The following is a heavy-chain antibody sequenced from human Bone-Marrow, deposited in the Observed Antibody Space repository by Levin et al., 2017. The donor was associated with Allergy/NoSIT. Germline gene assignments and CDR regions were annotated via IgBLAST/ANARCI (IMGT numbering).Heavy chain of an antibody. Sequence: GESLKISCAASGFTFSSYSMNWVRQAPGKGLEWVSSISSSSSYIYYADSVEGRFTISRDNAKNSLYLQMNSLRAEDTAVYYCARIRYSSSWYAGPNWFDPWGQGTLVTVSS. CDR2: ISSSSSYI. CDR3: ARIRYSSSWYAGPNWFDP. J-gene: IGHJ5*02. D-gene: IGHD6-13*01. V-gene: IGHV3-21*01. CDR1: GFTFSSYS.